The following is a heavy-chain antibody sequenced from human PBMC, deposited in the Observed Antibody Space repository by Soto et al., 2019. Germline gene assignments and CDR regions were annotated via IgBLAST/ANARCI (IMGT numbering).Heavy chain of an antibody. CDR3: AFGPSPRRGVRGVMTFDY. Sequence: PGGSLRLSCAASGFTFSSYWMSWVRQAPGKGLEWVANIKQDGSEKYYVDSVKGRFTISRDNAKNPLYLQMNSLRAEDTAVYYCAFGPSPRRGVRGVMTFDYWGQGTLVTVSS. D-gene: IGHD3-10*01. J-gene: IGHJ4*02. V-gene: IGHV3-7*03. CDR1: GFTFSSYW. CDR2: IKQDGSEK.